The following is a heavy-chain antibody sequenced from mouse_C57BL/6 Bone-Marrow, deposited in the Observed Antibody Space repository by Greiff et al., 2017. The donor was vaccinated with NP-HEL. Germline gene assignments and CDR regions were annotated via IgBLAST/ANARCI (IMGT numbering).Heavy chain of an antibody. CDR3: ARGKTYYGSSSWFAY. CDR1: GFTFSDYY. CDR2: ISNGGGST. Sequence: EVMLVESGGGLVQPGGSLKLSCAASGFTFSDYYMYWVRQTPEKRLEWVAYISNGGGSTYYPDTVKGRFTISRDNAKNTLYLQMSRLKSEDTAMYYCARGKTYYGSSSWFAYWGQGTLVTVSA. V-gene: IGHV5-12*01. J-gene: IGHJ3*01. D-gene: IGHD1-1*01.